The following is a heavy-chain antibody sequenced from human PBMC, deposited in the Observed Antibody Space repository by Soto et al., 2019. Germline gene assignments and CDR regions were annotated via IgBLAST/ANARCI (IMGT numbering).Heavy chain of an antibody. CDR3: ARDLFGPGKTGTTESNWFDH. CDR2: INPNSGGT. V-gene: IGHV1-2*02. Sequence: ASVKVSCKASGYTFTGYYMHWVRQAPGQGLEWMGWINPNSGGTNYAQKLQGGITMTRDTSISTAYMELIRLRSDDTAVYYSARDLFGPGKTGTTESNWFDHWGQGTLVTASS. CDR1: GYTFTGYY. J-gene: IGHJ5*02. D-gene: IGHD1-7*01.